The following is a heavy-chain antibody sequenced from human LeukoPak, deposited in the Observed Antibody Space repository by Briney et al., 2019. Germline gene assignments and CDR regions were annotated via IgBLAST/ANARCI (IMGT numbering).Heavy chain of an antibody. Sequence: GGSLRLSCAASGFTFSSYAMTWVRQAPGKGLEWVSLISWDGGSTHYADSVKGRFTISRDNSKNSLYLQMNSLKTEDTAFYYCARATVIDFYYYYIDVWGKGTTVTVSS. CDR3: ARATVIDFYYYYIDV. CDR2: ISWDGGST. CDR1: GFTFSSYA. J-gene: IGHJ6*03. V-gene: IGHV3-43*01. D-gene: IGHD4-17*01.